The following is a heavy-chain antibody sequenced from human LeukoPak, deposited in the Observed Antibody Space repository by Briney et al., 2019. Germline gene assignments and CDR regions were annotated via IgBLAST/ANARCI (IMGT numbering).Heavy chain of an antibody. D-gene: IGHD1-26*01. Sequence: GGSLRLSCAASGFTFSSYWMHWVRQAPGKGLVWVSRINSDGSSTSYADSVKGRFTISRDNAKNTLYLQMNSLRAEDTAVYYCARDGTDGSYRTNFDYWGQGTLVTVSS. CDR2: INSDGSST. CDR1: GFTFSSYW. CDR3: ARDGTDGSYRTNFDY. J-gene: IGHJ4*02. V-gene: IGHV3-74*01.